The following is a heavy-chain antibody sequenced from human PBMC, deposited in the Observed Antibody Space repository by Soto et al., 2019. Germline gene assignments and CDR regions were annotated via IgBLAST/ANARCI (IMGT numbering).Heavy chain of an antibody. CDR3: AALNCSGGSCYSYFDY. CDR1: GFTFTSSA. V-gene: IGHV1-58*01. Sequence: ASVKVSCKASGFTFTSSAVQWVRQARGQRLEWIGWIVVGSGNTNYAQKFQERVTITRDMSTSTAYMELSSLRSEDTAVYYCAALNCSGGSCYSYFDYWGQGTLVTVSS. J-gene: IGHJ4*02. CDR2: IVVGSGNT. D-gene: IGHD2-15*01.